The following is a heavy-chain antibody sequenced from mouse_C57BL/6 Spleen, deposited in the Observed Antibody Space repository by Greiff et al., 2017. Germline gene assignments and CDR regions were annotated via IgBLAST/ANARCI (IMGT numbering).Heavy chain of an antibody. CDR2: ILPGSGST. D-gene: IGHD1-1*01. CDR3: VRRGGGSSYEGWFAY. J-gene: IGHJ3*01. CDR1: GYTFTGYW. Sequence: QVQLQQSGAELMKPGASVKLSCKATGYTFTGYWIEWVKQRPGHGLEWIGEILPGSGSTNYNEKFKGKATFTADTSSNTASMQLSSLTTEDSAIYYCVRRGGGSSYEGWFAYWGQGTLVTVSA. V-gene: IGHV1-9*01.